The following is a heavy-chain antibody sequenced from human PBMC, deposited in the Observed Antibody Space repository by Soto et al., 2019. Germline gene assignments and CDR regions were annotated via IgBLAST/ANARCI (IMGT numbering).Heavy chain of an antibody. CDR2: INHSGST. CDR1: GWSFSGYY. J-gene: IGHJ4*02. D-gene: IGHD6-6*01. CDR3: AREYSSSSETKQYYFDY. Sequence: SEILSLPCTVYGWSFSGYYWSWIRQPPGKGLEWIGEINHSGSTNYNPSLKSRVTISVDTSKNQFSLKLSSVTAADTAVYYCAREYSSSSETKQYYFDYWGQGTLVTVSS. V-gene: IGHV4-34*01.